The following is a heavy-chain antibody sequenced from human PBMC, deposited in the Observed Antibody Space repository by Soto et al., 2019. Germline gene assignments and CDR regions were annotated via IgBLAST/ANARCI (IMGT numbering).Heavy chain of an antibody. CDR1: GFTFSSYW. CDR3: ARGGSLNWYFDL. CDR2: INSDGSST. Sequence: EVQLVKSGGGLVQPGGSLRLSCAASGFTFSSYWMHWVRQAPGKGLVWVSRINSDGSSTNYADSVKGRFTISRANAKNTLYLPMNSLRAEDTAVYYCARGGSLNWYFDLWGRGTLVTVSS. D-gene: IGHD1-26*01. V-gene: IGHV3-74*01. J-gene: IGHJ2*01.